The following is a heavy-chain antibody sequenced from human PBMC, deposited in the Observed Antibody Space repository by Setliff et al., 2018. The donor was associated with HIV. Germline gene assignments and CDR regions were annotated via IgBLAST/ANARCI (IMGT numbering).Heavy chain of an antibody. D-gene: IGHD2-8*02. Sequence: ASVKVSCKASGYTFTSYDINWVRQAAGQGLEWMGWMNPNSGNTGSAHKFQGRVTMTRNTSINTAYMELSSLRSEDTAVYYCARDRAPSGLPDYWGQGTLVT. CDR2: MNPNSGNT. V-gene: IGHV1-8*02. CDR1: GYTFTSYD. J-gene: IGHJ4*02. CDR3: ARDRAPSGLPDY.